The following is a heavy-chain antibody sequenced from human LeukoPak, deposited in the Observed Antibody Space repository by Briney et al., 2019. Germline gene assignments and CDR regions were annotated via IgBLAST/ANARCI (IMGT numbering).Heavy chain of an antibody. J-gene: IGHJ4*02. V-gene: IGHV3-23*01. CDR3: AKDAGYCSGGSCYPYYFDY. CDR1: RFTFSSYA. Sequence: GGSLRLSCAASRFTFSSYAMSWDRQAPGKGLEWVSAISGSGDSTYYADSVKGRFTISRDNSKNTLYLQMNSLRAEDTAVYYCAKDAGYCSGGSCYPYYFDYWGQGTLVTVSS. D-gene: IGHD2-15*01. CDR2: ISGSGDST.